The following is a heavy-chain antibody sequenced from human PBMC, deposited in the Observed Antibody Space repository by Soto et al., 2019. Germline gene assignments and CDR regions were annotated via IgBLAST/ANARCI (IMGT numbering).Heavy chain of an antibody. J-gene: IGHJ5*02. CDR2: IYYSGST. V-gene: IGHV4-59*01. D-gene: IGHD3-10*01. CDR1: GGSISSYY. CDR3: ARVGGYYYGSANWFDP. Sequence: SETLSLTCTVSGGSISSYYWSWIRQPPGKGLEWIGYIYYSGSTNYNPSLKSRVTISVDTSKNQFSLKLSSVTAADTAVYYCARVGGYYYGSANWFDPWGQGTLVTVSS.